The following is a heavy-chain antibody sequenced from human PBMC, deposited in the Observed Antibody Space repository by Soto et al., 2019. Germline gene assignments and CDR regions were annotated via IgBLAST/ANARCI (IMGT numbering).Heavy chain of an antibody. CDR2: INHSGST. CDR1: GGSFSGYY. Sequence: SETLSLTCAVYGGSFSGYYWTWIRQPPGTGLEWIGEINHSGSTNYNPSLKSRVTISVDTSKNQFSLKLTSVTAADTAVYYCARERLGYCSGGSCRRFDYWGQGTLVTVS. CDR3: ARERLGYCSGGSCRRFDY. J-gene: IGHJ4*02. V-gene: IGHV4-34*01. D-gene: IGHD2-15*01.